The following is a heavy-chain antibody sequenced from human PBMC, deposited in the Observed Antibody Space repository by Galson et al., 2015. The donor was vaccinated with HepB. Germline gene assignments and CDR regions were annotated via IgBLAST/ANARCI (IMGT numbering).Heavy chain of an antibody. Sequence: SLRLSCAASGFTVSSNYMSWVRQAPGKGLEWVSVIYSGGSTYYADSVKGRFTISRDNSKNTLYLQMNSLRAKDTAVYYCAKTPSRWMATIRGGGGYFDYWGQGTLVTVSS. J-gene: IGHJ4*02. V-gene: IGHV3-66*01. D-gene: IGHD5-24*01. CDR2: IYSGGST. CDR1: GFTVSSNY. CDR3: AKTPSRWMATIRGGGGYFDY.